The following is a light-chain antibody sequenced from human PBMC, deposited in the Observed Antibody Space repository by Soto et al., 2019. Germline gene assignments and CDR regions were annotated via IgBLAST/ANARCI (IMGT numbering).Light chain of an antibody. Sequence: QSALTQPASVSGSPGQSITISCTGTSSDVGGYNYASLYQQHPGKAPKHMMYEVSNRPPGVCNRFSGSKSGNTASLTISGVQAEEESDYFWSPHTTSSTRVFGGGTQLPVL. CDR2: EVS. V-gene: IGLV2-14*01. J-gene: IGLJ3*02. CDR1: SSDVGGYNY. CDR3: SPHTTSSTRV.